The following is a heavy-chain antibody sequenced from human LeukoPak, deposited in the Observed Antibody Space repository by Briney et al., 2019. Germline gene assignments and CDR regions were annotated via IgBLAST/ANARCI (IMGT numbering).Heavy chain of an antibody. V-gene: IGHV4-61*01. J-gene: IGHJ3*02. CDR2: IYYSGST. D-gene: IGHD3-10*01. CDR3: ARDLYYYGSGSYRAFDI. CDR1: GGSVSSGSYY. Sequence: PWETLSLTCTVSGGSVSSGSYYWSWIRQPPGKGLEWIGYIYYSGSTNYNPSLKSRVTISVDRYKNQFSLKLSSVTAADTAVYYCARDLYYYGSGSYRAFDIWGQGTMVTVSS.